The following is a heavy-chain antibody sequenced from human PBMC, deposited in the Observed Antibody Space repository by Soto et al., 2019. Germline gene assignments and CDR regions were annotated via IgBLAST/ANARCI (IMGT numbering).Heavy chain of an antibody. V-gene: IGHV3-30*18. CDR2: ISYDGSNK. Sequence: GGSLRLSCAASGFTFSSYGMHCVRQAPGKGLEWVAVISYDGSNKYYADSVKGRFTISRDNSKNTLYLQMNSLRAEDTAVYYCAKLSEGDYYYYGMDVWGQGTTVTVSS. D-gene: IGHD1-26*01. CDR3: AKLSEGDYYYYGMDV. J-gene: IGHJ6*02. CDR1: GFTFSSYG.